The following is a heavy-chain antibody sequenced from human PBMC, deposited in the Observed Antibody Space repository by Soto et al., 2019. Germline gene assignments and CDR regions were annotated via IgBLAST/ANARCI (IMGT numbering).Heavy chain of an antibody. V-gene: IGHV1-2*04. Sequence: GASVKVSCKASGYTFTGYYMHWVRQAPGQGLEWMGWINPNSGGTNYAQKFQGWVTMTRDTSISTAYMELSRLRSDDTAVYYCARGGAASVADYYYYGMAVSGQGTTVTVSS. D-gene: IGHD1-26*01. CDR2: INPNSGGT. CDR3: ARGGAASVADYYYYGMAV. CDR1: GYTFTGYY. J-gene: IGHJ6*02.